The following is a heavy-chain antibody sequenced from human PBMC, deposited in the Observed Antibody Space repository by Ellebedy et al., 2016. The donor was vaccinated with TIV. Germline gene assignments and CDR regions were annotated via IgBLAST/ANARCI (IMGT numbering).Heavy chain of an antibody. CDR2: IYYSGST. J-gene: IGHJ6*03. Sequence: SETLSLTXTVSGGSISSYYWSWIRQPPGKGLEWIGYIYYSGSTNYNPSLKSRVTISVDTSKNQFSLKLSSVTAADTAVYYCARDRHCSSTSCYMYYYYYMDVWGKGTTVTVSS. CDR1: GGSISSYY. V-gene: IGHV4-59*01. CDR3: ARDRHCSSTSCYMYYYYYMDV. D-gene: IGHD2-2*02.